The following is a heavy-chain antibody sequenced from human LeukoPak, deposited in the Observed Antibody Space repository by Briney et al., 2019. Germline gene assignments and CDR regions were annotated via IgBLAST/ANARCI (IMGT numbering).Heavy chain of an antibody. V-gene: IGHV1-2*02. CDR1: VYTFTVYY. J-gene: IGHJ5*02. D-gene: IGHD4-23*01. CDR3: ASGAVYGGFDP. Sequence: ASVRVSSKASVYTFTVYYMHWVRQASEQGPEWMGWINPNSGGTNYAQKFQGRVTMTRDTSISTAYMELSRLRSDDTAVYYCASGAVYGGFDPWGQGTLVTVSS. CDR2: INPNSGGT.